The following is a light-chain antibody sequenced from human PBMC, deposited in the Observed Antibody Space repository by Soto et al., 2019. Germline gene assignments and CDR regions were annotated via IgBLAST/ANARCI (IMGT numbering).Light chain of an antibody. CDR1: QTVIRND. J-gene: IGKJ5*01. V-gene: IGKV3-20*01. CDR2: GAS. CDR3: QQHGGSPIT. Sequence: EIVLTQSPATLSLSPGERATLSCRASQTVIRNDSAWHQQQPGQTPMLLVYGASSTATGLPDRFSGSGSATYFTLTISRLEPEDVAVYYWQQHGGSPITFGQGTRLEIK.